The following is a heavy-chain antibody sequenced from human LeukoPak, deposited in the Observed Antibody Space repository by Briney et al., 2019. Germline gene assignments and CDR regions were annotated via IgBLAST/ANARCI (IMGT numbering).Heavy chain of an antibody. J-gene: IGHJ4*02. V-gene: IGHV4-59*08. D-gene: IGHD1-26*01. CDR2: IYYSGST. CDR3: ARQPCNIGAYYFDL. Sequence: KPSETLSLTCTVSGVSISSYYWSWIRQPPGKGLEWIGNIYYSGSTNYNPSLTSRVTISIDTSKNQFSLKLNSVTPTDAAVYYCARQPCNIGAYYFDLWGQGTLVTVSS. CDR1: GVSISSYY.